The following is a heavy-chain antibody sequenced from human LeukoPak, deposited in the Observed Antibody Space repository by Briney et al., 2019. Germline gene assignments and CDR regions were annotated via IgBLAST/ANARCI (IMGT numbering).Heavy chain of an antibody. CDR2: ISSSSSTI. J-gene: IGHJ4*02. V-gene: IGHV3-48*02. D-gene: IGHD2-21*02. CDR3: ATLRVVVTATGLDY. CDR1: GFTFSTYS. Sequence: GGSLRLSCAASGFTFSTYSMTWVRQAPGKGLEWVSYISSSSSTIYYADSVKGRFTISRDNAKNSLYLQMNSLRDEDTAVYYCATLRVVVTATGLDYWGQGILVTVSS.